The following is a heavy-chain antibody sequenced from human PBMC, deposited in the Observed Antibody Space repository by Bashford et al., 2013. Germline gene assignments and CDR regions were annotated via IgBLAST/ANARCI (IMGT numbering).Heavy chain of an antibody. J-gene: IGHJ3*02. Sequence: VASVKVSCKASGGTFSSYAISWVRQAPGQGLEWMGRIIPILGIANYAQKFQGRVTITADKSTSTAYMELSSLRSEDTAVYYCARDRGLLDAFDIWGQGTMVTVSS. D-gene: IGHD2-15*01. CDR1: GGTFSSYA. V-gene: IGHV1-69*04. CDR3: ARDRGLLDAFDI. CDR2: IIPILGIA.